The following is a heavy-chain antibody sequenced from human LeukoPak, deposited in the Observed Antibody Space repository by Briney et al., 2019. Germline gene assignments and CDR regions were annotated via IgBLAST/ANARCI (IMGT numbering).Heavy chain of an antibody. D-gene: IGHD6-6*01. CDR3: ARLSFLGYSGSFPILDV. CDR2: IYTSGST. J-gene: IGHJ6*04. Sequence: SETLSLTCTVSGGSISSYYWSWIRQPPGKGLEWIGYIYTSGSTNYNPSLKSRVTISVDTSKNQFSLKLSSVTAADTAVYYCARLSFLGYSGSFPILDVWGKGTTVTVSS. V-gene: IGHV4-4*09. CDR1: GGSISSYY.